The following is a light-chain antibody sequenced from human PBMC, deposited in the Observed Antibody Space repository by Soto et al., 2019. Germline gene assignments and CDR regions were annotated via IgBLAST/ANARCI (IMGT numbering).Light chain of an antibody. CDR1: QDITTY. V-gene: IGKV1-33*01. Sequence: DIQMTQSPSSLSASVGDRVTITCQASQDITTYLNWYQQKPGKAPKLLIFDASNLETGVPSRFSGSGSGTDFTFTISSLQPEDIATYYCQQYDILWTFGQGTKVEIK. CDR2: DAS. CDR3: QQYDILWT. J-gene: IGKJ1*01.